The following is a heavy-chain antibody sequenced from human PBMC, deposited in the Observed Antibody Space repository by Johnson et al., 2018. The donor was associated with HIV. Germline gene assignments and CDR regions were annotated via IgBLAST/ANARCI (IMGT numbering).Heavy chain of an antibody. D-gene: IGHD1-26*01. CDR2: IWYDGSNK. Sequence: QVLLVESGGGLVQPGRSLRLSCAASGFTFSSYGMHWVRQAPGKGLEWVAVIWYDGSNKYYADSVKGRFPISRDNSKNTLYLQMNSLRAEDTAVYYCARDGTWELHRHAFDIWGQGTMVTVSS. J-gene: IGHJ3*02. V-gene: IGHV3-30*19. CDR3: ARDGTWELHRHAFDI. CDR1: GFTFSSYG.